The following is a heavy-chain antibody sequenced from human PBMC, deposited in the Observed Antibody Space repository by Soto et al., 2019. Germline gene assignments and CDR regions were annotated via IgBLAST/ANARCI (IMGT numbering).Heavy chain of an antibody. Sequence: ASVKVSCKASGYTFTSYGISWVRQAPGQGLEWMGWISAYSGNTNYAQKSQGRVTMTTDTSTSTAYMELRRLRSDDTAVYYCARGIAAAGTSHAFDIWGQGTMVTVSS. V-gene: IGHV1-18*01. CDR3: ARGIAAAGTSHAFDI. J-gene: IGHJ3*02. CDR1: GYTFTSYG. CDR2: ISAYSGNT. D-gene: IGHD6-13*01.